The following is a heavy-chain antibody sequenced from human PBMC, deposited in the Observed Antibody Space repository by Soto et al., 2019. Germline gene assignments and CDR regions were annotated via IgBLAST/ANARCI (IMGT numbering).Heavy chain of an antibody. Sequence: PGGALRLSCAASGFTFSSYAMSWVRQSPGKGLEWVSAISGSGGSTYYADAVKGRFTISRDNSKNTLYLQMNSLRAEDTAVYYCANMVRGVITSVDYWGQGTLVTVSS. CDR3: ANMVRGVITSVDY. V-gene: IGHV3-23*01. D-gene: IGHD3-10*01. CDR2: ISGSGGST. J-gene: IGHJ4*02. CDR1: GFTFSSYA.